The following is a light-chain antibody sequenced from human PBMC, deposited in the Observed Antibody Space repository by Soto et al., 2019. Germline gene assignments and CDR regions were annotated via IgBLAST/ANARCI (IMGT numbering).Light chain of an antibody. CDR3: QQSYPTLFT. J-gene: IGKJ3*01. Sequence: DIQMTQSPSSLSASVGDRVTITCRASQSISNYLNWYQQKPGKAPKLLIYAASSLQSGVPSRFSGSGSGTDFTLTISSLQPEDFATYSCQQSYPTLFTFGPGTNVAIK. CDR2: AAS. V-gene: IGKV1-39*01. CDR1: QSISNY.